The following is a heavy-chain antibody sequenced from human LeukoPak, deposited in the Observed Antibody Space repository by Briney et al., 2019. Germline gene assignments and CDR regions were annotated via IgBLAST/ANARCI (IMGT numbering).Heavy chain of an antibody. CDR3: ARGPHCTKGVCYRSRGFDY. J-gene: IGHJ4*02. V-gene: IGHV1-69*04. CDR2: IIPILGIA. D-gene: IGHD2-8*01. CDR1: GGTFSSYA. Sequence: SVKVSCKASGGTFSSYAISWVRQAPGQGLEWMGRIIPILGIANYAQKFQGRVTITADKSTSTAYMELSSLRSEDTAVYYCARGPHCTKGVCYRSRGFDYWGQGTLVTVSS.